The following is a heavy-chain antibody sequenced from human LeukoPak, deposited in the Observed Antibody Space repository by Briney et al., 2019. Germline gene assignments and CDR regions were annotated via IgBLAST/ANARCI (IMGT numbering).Heavy chain of an antibody. CDR3: ARFWDYDILTEHY. V-gene: IGHV3-7*01. CDR2: IKHDGSDK. J-gene: IGHJ4*02. D-gene: IGHD3-9*01. CDR1: GFTFSSYW. Sequence: GGSLRLSCAASGFTFSSYWMSWVRQAPGKGLEWVANIKHDGSDKHYVDSVKGRFTISRDNAKNSLYLQMDSLRAEDTAVYYCARFWDYDILTEHYWGQGTLVTVSS.